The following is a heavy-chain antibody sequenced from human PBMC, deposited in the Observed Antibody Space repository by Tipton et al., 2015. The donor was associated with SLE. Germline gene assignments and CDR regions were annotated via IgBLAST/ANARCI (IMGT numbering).Heavy chain of an antibody. Sequence: TLSLTCTVSGFSINSGYYWAWIRQAPEKGLEWIGRIYTSGSTNYNPSLKSRVTMSVDTSKNQFSLKLSSVTAADTAVYYCARESRYCSGGSCYSEFDYWGQGTLVTVSS. CDR2: IYTSGST. CDR1: GFSINSGYY. V-gene: IGHV4-4*07. D-gene: IGHD2-15*01. CDR3: ARESRYCSGGSCYSEFDY. J-gene: IGHJ4*02.